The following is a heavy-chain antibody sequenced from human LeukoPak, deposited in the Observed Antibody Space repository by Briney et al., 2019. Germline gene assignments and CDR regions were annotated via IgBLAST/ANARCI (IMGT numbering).Heavy chain of an antibody. CDR1: GDTFSSYA. CDR2: IIPIFGTA. V-gene: IGHV1-69*13. D-gene: IGHD2-2*01. CDR3: ARGYCSSTSCFTSALDI. Sequence: GASVKVSCKASGDTFSSYAISWVRQAPGQGLEWMGGIIPIFGTANYAQKFQGRVTITADESTSTAYMELSSLRSEDTAVYYCARGYCSSTSCFTSALDIWGQGTMVTVSS. J-gene: IGHJ3*02.